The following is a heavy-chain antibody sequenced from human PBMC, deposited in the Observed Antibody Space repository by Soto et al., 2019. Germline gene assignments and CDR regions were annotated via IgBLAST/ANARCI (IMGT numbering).Heavy chain of an antibody. CDR3: VRDPDGDPSRSPC. D-gene: IGHD6-6*01. J-gene: IGHJ4*02. CDR2: ISSGSTTI. CDR1: GFTFRSHG. Sequence: EVQLVESGGGLIQPGGSLRLSCAASGFTFRSHGMNWVRQAPGKGLEWVSYISSGSTTIHYADSVKGRFTISRDNAKNSLYLKMNSQRAEKTAGIYSVRDPDGDPSRSPCWGKGTQVTVSS. V-gene: IGHV3-48*01.